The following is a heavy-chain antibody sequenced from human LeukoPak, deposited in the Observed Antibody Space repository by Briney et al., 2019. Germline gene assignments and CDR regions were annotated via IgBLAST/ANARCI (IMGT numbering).Heavy chain of an antibody. CDR1: GFRFGGYA. CDR3: VRESVRDYYFDF. V-gene: IGHV3-49*04. J-gene: IGHJ4*02. Sequence: QPGRSLRLSCSGSGFRFGGYALSWVRQAPGKGLVWVGFIRSKALYGTSEYAASVEGRFAISRDDSNNIVYLQMNSLKTEDTAVYFCVRESVRDYYFDFWGQGTLVTVSS. D-gene: IGHD3-10*02. CDR2: IRSKALYGTS.